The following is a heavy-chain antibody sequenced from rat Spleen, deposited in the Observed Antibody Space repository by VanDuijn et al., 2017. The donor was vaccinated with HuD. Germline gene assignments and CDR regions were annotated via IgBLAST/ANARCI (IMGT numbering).Heavy chain of an antibody. J-gene: IGHJ4*01. D-gene: IGHD1-12*02. V-gene: IGHV5-29*01. CDR2: ISYEGTAT. CDR1: GLSFSNYD. CDR3: ATDGYDDGTYYSVYVMDA. Sequence: EVQLVESGGGLVQPGGSLRLSCAASGLSFSNYDMAWVRQAPTKGLEWVASISYEGTATYYRDSVKGRFTLSRENAKNTLYLQMDSLRPEDSATYYWATDGYDDGTYYSVYVMDAWGQGASVTVSS.